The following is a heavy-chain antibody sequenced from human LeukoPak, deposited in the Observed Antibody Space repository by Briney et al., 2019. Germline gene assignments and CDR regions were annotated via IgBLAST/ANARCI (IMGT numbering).Heavy chain of an antibody. CDR3: ARARYCTNGVCYRHRPELDY. D-gene: IGHD2-8*01. V-gene: IGHV4-34*01. CDR2: INHSGST. CDR1: GGSFGGYY. Sequence: SETLSLTCAVYGGSFGGYYWSWIRQPPGKGLEWIGEINHSGSTNYNPSLKSRVTISVDTSKNQFSLKLSSVTAADTAVYYCARARYCTNGVCYRHRPELDYWGQGTLVTVSS. J-gene: IGHJ4*02.